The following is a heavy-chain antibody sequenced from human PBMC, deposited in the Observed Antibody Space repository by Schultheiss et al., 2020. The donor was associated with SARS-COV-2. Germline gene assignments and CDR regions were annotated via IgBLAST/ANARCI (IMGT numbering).Heavy chain of an antibody. Sequence: GESLKISCAASGFTVSSNYMSWVRQAPGKGLEWVSVISGSGGSTYYADSVKGRFTISRDNAQNSLYLQMNSLRAEDTAVYYCAKDRGYCSSTSCGDAFDIWGQGTMVTVSS. CDR1: GFTVSSNY. CDR3: AKDRGYCSSTSCGDAFDI. D-gene: IGHD2-2*01. J-gene: IGHJ3*02. CDR2: ISGSGGST. V-gene: IGHV3-23*01.